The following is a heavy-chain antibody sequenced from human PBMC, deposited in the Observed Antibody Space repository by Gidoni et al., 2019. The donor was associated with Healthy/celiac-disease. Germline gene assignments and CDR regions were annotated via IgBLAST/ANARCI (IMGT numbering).Heavy chain of an antibody. D-gene: IGHD3-22*01. CDR2: ISSSGSTI. J-gene: IGHJ6*02. Sequence: EVQLVESGGGLVQPGGSLRLSCAASGFTFSSYEMNWVRQAPGKGLEWVSYISSSGSTIYYADSVKGRFTISRDNAKNSLYLQMNSLRAEDTAVYYCARDRRYYDSSGYYDYYYGMDVWGQGTTVTVSS. CDR1: GFTFSSYE. CDR3: ARDRRYYDSSGYYDYYYGMDV. V-gene: IGHV3-48*03.